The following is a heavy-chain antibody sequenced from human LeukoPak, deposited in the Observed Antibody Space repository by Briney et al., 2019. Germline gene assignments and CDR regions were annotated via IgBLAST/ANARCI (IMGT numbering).Heavy chain of an antibody. Sequence: ASVKVSCKSSGYTFTSYYMHWVRQAPGQGLEWMGIINPSGVSTSYAQKFQGRVTMTRDTSTSTVYMELSSLRSEDTAVYYCARIPSVVPLEYCGGDCSNGGYFDYWGQGTLVTVSS. CDR3: ARIPSVVPLEYCGGDCSNGGYFDY. V-gene: IGHV1-46*01. D-gene: IGHD2-21*02. CDR2: INPSGVST. CDR1: GYTFTSYY. J-gene: IGHJ4*02.